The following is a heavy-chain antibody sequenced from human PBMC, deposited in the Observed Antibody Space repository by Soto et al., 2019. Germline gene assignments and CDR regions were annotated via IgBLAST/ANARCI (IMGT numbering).Heavy chain of an antibody. Sequence: GVLRLSCAASRFMFSSYWMHWVRQAPGKGLVWVSRINSDGSSTTYADSVKGRFTISRDNAKNALYLQMNSLRAEDTAVYYCARGSGYSYGFYYYGMDVWGQGTTVTVSS. D-gene: IGHD5-18*01. V-gene: IGHV3-74*01. CDR2: INSDGSST. CDR1: RFMFSSYW. J-gene: IGHJ6*02. CDR3: ARGSGYSYGFYYYGMDV.